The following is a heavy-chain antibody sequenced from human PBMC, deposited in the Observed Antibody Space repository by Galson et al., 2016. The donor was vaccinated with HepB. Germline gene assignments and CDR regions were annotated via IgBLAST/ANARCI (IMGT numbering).Heavy chain of an antibody. CDR1: GFILTNYW. Sequence: SLRLSCAVSGFILTNYWMTWVRQAPGKGLEWVAIIKEDGSEKYYVGSVEGRFTISRDNPKNSVYLQMTSLRAEDTSLYYCARVFGADYVGIWYSDLWVRCTLVTGSS. J-gene: IGHJ2*01. CDR3: ARVFGADYVGIWYSDL. V-gene: IGHV3-7*01. D-gene: IGHD4-23*01. CDR2: IKEDGSEK.